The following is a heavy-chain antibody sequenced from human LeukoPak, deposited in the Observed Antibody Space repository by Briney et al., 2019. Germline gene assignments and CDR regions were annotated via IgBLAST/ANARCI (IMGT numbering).Heavy chain of an antibody. J-gene: IGHJ3*02. D-gene: IGHD6-13*01. CDR2: ISSSSSYI. CDR3: ARDYVSSSWSRDAFDI. V-gene: IGHV3-21*01. CDR1: GFTFSSYG. Sequence: PGGSLRLSCAASGFTFSSYGMNWVRQAPGKGLEWVSSISSSSSYIYYADSVKGRFTISRDNAKNSLYLQMNSLRAEDTAVYYCARDYVSSSWSRDAFDIWGQGTMVTVSS.